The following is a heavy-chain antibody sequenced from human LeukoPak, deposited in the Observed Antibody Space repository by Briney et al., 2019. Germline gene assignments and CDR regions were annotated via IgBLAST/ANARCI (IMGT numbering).Heavy chain of an antibody. Sequence: SQTLSLTCTVSGGSISSGGYYWSCIRQHPGKGLEWIGYIYYSGSTYYNPSLKSRVTISVDTSKNQFSLKLSSVTAADTAVYYCARDEGEQQPLGYWGQGTLVTVSS. V-gene: IGHV4-31*03. CDR3: ARDEGEQQPLGY. CDR1: GGSISSGGYY. CDR2: IYYSGST. J-gene: IGHJ4*02. D-gene: IGHD3-16*01.